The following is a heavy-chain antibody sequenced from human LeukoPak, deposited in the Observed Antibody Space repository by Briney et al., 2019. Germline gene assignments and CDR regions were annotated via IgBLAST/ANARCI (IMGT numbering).Heavy chain of an antibody. J-gene: IGHJ5*02. CDR3: ARGGGRSWFDP. V-gene: IGHV1-2*02. Sequence: ASVKVSCKASGYTFSDSYIHWVRQAPGQGLEWMGSINPKSGGTKYAQKLQGRVSMTRDTSISTAYMELTSLTSDDTAVYCCARGGGRSWFDPWGQGTLVSVSS. CDR1: GYTFSDSY. D-gene: IGHD3-10*01. CDR2: INPKSGGT.